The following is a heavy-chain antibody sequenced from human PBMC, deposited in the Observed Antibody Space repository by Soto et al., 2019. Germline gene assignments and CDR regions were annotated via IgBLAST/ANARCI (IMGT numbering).Heavy chain of an antibody. D-gene: IGHD3-9*01. CDR1: GYTFTYCS. CDR2: ITLYNGNT. V-gene: IGHV1-2*04. J-gene: IGHJ6*02. CDR3: ATCKRYFDWSTNTRLYYYGMDV. Sequence: ASVKVSCKASGYTFTYCSLHWLQQAPGQGLERMRWITLYNGNTNYAQKFQGWVTMTRDTSISTAYMELSSLRSEDTAVYYCATCKRYFDWSTNTRLYYYGMDVWGQGTTVTVSS.